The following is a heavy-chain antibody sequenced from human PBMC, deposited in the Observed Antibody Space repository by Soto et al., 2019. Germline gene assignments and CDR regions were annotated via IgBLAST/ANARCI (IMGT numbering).Heavy chain of an antibody. J-gene: IGHJ3*02. Sequence: ASETLSLTCTVSGGSISSYYWSWIRQPPGKGLEWIGYIYYSGSTNYNPSLKSRVTISVDTSKNQFSLKLSSVTAADTAVYYCARWREGTVPDAFDIWGQGTMVTVSS. CDR1: GGSISSYY. D-gene: IGHD4-17*01. CDR3: ARWREGTVPDAFDI. CDR2: IYYSGST. V-gene: IGHV4-59*01.